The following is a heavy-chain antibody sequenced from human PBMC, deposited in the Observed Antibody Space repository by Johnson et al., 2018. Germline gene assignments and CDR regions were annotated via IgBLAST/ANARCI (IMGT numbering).Heavy chain of an antibody. D-gene: IGHD6-19*01. V-gene: IGHV4-59*01. CDR3: ARDSAYSSGWNAFDI. Sequence: QVQLQESGPGLVKPSETLSLTCTVSGGSISSYYWSWIRQPPGKGLEWIGYIYYSGSTNYNPSLKSRVTISVDPSKNHFSLQLGSVTAADTAVYYCARDSAYSSGWNAFDIWGQGTMVTVSS. CDR2: IYYSGST. J-gene: IGHJ3*02. CDR1: GGSISSYY.